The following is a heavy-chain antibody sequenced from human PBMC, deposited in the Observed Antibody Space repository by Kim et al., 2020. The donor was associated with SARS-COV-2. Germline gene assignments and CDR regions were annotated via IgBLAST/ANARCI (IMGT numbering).Heavy chain of an antibody. CDR3: ARDRGGSYLGTDY. D-gene: IGHD1-26*01. J-gene: IGHJ4*02. V-gene: IGHV3-11*06. Sequence: YADSGKGQFTIPRDNAKNSLYLQMKSLGAEDTAVYYWARDRGGSYLGTDYWGQGTLVTVSS.